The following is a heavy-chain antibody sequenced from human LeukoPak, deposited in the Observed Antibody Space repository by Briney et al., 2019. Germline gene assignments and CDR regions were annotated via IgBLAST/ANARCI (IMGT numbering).Heavy chain of an antibody. CDR1: GFTFSSYN. J-gene: IGHJ3*02. CDR3: ARDYSFPTEWAFDI. V-gene: IGHV3-21*01. Sequence: GGSLRLSCAASGFTFSSYNMNWVRQAPGKGLEWVSSISSSSSYIYYADSVKGRFTISRDNAKNSLYLQMNSLRAEDTAVYYCARDYSFPTEWAFDIWGQGTMVTVSS. D-gene: IGHD3-3*01. CDR2: ISSSSSYI.